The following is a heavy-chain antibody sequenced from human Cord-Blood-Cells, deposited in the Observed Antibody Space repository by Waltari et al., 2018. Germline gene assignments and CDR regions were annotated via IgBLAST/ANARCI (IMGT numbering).Heavy chain of an antibody. CDR3: ARDEYSSSLFYYYGMDV. V-gene: IGHV3-48*01. J-gene: IGHJ6*02. D-gene: IGHD6-6*01. CDR1: GFTFSSHS. CDR2: ISSSSSTI. Sequence: EVQLVESGGGLVQPGGSLRLSCAASGFTFSSHSMNWVRQAPGKGLEWVSYISSSSSTIYYADSVKGRFTISRDNAKNSLYLQMNSLRAEDTAVYYCARDEYSSSLFYYYGMDVWGQGTTVTVSS.